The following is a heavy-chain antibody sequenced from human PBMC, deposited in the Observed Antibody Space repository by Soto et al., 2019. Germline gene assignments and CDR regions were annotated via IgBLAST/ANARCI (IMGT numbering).Heavy chain of an antibody. CDR1: GGTFSSYT. CDR3: ASGDNWNDRPADYYGMDV. J-gene: IGHJ6*02. CDR2: IIPILGIA. D-gene: IGHD1-1*01. Sequence: QVQLVQSGAEVKKPGSSVKVSCKASGGTFSSYTISWVRQAPGQGLEWMGRIIPILGIANYAQKFQGRVTMTAHXXTXTXXMELSSLRSEDTAVYYCASGDNWNDRPADYYGMDVWGQGPTVTVSS. V-gene: IGHV1-69*02.